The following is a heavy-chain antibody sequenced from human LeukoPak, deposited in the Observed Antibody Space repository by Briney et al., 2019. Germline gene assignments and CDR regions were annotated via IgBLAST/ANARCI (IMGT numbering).Heavy chain of an antibody. Sequence: ASVKVSCKASGYTFNSYDINWVRQATGQGLEWMGWMNPNTGNTGYGERFQGRVTMTRDNSISTAYMELNSLTSEDTAVYYCARDVDCSSTSCYKYMDVWGKGTTVTVSS. CDR2: MNPNTGNT. CDR1: GYTFNSYD. D-gene: IGHD2-2*02. CDR3: ARDVDCSSTSCYKYMDV. V-gene: IGHV1-8*01. J-gene: IGHJ6*03.